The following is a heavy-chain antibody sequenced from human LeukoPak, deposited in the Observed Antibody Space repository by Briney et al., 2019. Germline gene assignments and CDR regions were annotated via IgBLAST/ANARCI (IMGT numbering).Heavy chain of an antibody. CDR2: ISSSGGTR. D-gene: IGHD6-25*01. Sequence: PGGSLRLSCAASGFTFSNYDMSWVRQAPGKGLEWVSAISSSGGTRSYADSVKGRFTISRDSSKTKMFLQMNSLRAKDTTVYYSAKLGRAVAASGSYYFDYWGQGTLVTVSS. CDR1: GFTFSNYD. J-gene: IGHJ4*02. CDR3: AKLGRAVAASGSYYFDY. V-gene: IGHV3-23*01.